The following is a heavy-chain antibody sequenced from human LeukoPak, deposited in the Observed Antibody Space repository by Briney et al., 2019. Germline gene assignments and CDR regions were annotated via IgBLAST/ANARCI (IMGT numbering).Heavy chain of an antibody. CDR1: GGSISSGSYY. CDR2: IYTSGST. V-gene: IGHV4-61*02. J-gene: IGHJ6*03. Sequence: SQTLSLTCTVSGGSISSGSYYWSWIPQPAGKGLEWIGRIYTSGSTNYNPSLKSRITISVDTSKNQFSLKLSSVTAADTAVYYCAREVMGYSSGWYYYYYYMDVWGKGTTVTISS. CDR3: AREVMGYSSGWYYYYYYMDV. D-gene: IGHD6-19*01.